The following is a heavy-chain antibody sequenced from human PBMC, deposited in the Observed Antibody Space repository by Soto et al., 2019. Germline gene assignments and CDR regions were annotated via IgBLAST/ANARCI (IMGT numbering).Heavy chain of an antibody. CDR1: GYIFTSYY. J-gene: IGHJ3*02. CDR3: ARVEMATIKGNAFDI. CDR2: INPSGGST. Sequence: QVQLVQSGAEVKKPGASVKVSCKASGYIFTSYYMYWVRQAPGQGLEWMGIINPSGGSTSYAQKSQGRVTMTRDTSTSTVYMELSSLRSEDTAVYYCARVEMATIKGNAFDIWGQGTMVTVSS. V-gene: IGHV1-46*01. D-gene: IGHD5-12*01.